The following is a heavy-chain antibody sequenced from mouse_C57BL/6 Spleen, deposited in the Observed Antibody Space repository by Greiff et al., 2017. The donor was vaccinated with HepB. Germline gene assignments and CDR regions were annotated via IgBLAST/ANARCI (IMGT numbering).Heavy chain of an antibody. CDR1: GYTFTDYN. CDR3: ARGIYYYGSSLMDY. CDR2: INPNNGGT. V-gene: IGHV1-18*01. Sequence: FQLQQSGPELVKPGASVKIPCKASGYTFTDYNMDWVKQSHGKSLEWIGDINPNNGGTIYNQKFKGKATLTVDKSSSTAYMELRSLTSEDTAVYYCARGIYYYGSSLMDYWGQGTSVTVSS. J-gene: IGHJ4*01. D-gene: IGHD1-1*01.